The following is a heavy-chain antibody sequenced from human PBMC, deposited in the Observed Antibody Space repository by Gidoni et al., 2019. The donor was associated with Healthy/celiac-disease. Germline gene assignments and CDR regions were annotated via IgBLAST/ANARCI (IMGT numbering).Heavy chain of an antibody. Sequence: QVQLVQSGAEVKKPGASVKVSCKAYGYTFTSYYMHWVRQAPGQGLEWMGIINPSGGSTSYAQKFQGRVTMTRDTSTSTVYMELSSLRSEDTAVYYCARERIGITMVRGVTYYYYYGMDVWGQGTTVTVSS. D-gene: IGHD3-10*01. V-gene: IGHV1-46*01. J-gene: IGHJ6*02. CDR1: GYTFTSYY. CDR3: ARERIGITMVRGVTYYYYYGMDV. CDR2: INPSGGST.